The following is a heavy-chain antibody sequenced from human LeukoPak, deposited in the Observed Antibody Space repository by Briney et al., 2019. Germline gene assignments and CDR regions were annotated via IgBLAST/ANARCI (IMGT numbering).Heavy chain of an antibody. CDR3: ARARGVRGVIFGSWFGP. CDR1: GGSISSSSYN. CDR2: FDNSGST. J-gene: IGHJ5*02. Sequence: PSETLSLTCTVSGGSISSSSYNWGWIRQPPGKGLEWIGSFDNSGSTYYNPSLKSRVTISVDTSKDQFSLKLTSVTAADTAVYYCARARGVRGVIFGSWFGPWGQGTLVTVSS. D-gene: IGHD3-10*01. V-gene: IGHV4-39*01.